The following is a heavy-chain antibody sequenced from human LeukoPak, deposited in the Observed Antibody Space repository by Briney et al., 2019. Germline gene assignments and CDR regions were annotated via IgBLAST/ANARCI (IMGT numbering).Heavy chain of an antibody. D-gene: IGHD6-13*01. J-gene: IGHJ4*02. Sequence: GGSLRLSCAASGFTFGSDAMSWVRQPPGKGLEWVSGISGGGTGTYYADSVKGRFTISRDNSKKMVYLQMNSLRAEDTAVYYCAKKVWSSSWSDYWGQGTLVTVSS. CDR3: AKKVWSSSWSDY. CDR2: ISGGGTGT. CDR1: GFTFGSDA. V-gene: IGHV3-23*01.